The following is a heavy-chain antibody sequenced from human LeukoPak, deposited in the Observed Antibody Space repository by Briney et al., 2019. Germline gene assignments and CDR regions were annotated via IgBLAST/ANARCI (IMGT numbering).Heavy chain of an antibody. D-gene: IGHD3-22*01. Sequence: PGGSLRLSCAASGFTFSSYGMHWVRQAPGKGLEWVAFIRYDGSNKYYADSVKGRFTISRDNSKNTLYLQMNSLRAEDTAVYYCAKEIVVVITTHFDYWGQGTLVTVSS. V-gene: IGHV3-30*02. CDR3: AKEIVVVITTHFDY. J-gene: IGHJ4*02. CDR2: IRYDGSNK. CDR1: GFTFSSYG.